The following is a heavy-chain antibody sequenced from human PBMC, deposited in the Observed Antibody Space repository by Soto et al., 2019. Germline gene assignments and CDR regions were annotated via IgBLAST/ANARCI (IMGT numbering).Heavy chain of an antibody. Sequence: QVQLVQSGAEVKKSGASVKVSCKASGYTFTSHDINWVRQATGQGLEWMGWMNPNSGNTGYAQKFKGRDTMTRNTSISTAYMELSSLRSEDTAVYYCARWDYGDYARFDYWGQGTLVTVSS. CDR3: ARWDYGDYARFDY. CDR1: GYTFTSHD. J-gene: IGHJ4*02. V-gene: IGHV1-8*01. D-gene: IGHD4-17*01. CDR2: MNPNSGNT.